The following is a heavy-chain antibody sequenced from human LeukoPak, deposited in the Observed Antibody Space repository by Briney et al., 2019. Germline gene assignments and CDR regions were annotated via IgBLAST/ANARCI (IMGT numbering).Heavy chain of an antibody. CDR1: GFTFSSYW. CDR2: IKQDGSEK. V-gene: IGHV3-7*02. CDR3: AKGGVVTAIPYYFDY. Sequence: SGGSLRLSCAASGFTFSSYWMSWVRQAPGKGLEWVANIKQDGSEKYYVDSVKGRFTISRDNAKNSLYLQMNSLRAEDTAVYYCAKGGVVTAIPYYFDYWGQGTLVTVSS. J-gene: IGHJ4*02. D-gene: IGHD2-21*02.